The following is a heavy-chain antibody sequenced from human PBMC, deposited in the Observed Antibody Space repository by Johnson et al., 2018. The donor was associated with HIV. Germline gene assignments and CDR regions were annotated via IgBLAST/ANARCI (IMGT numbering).Heavy chain of an antibody. CDR3: AKGFGASSGAFDI. J-gene: IGHJ3*02. CDR1: GFTFSSYA. D-gene: IGHD1-26*01. CDR2: IYSGGST. V-gene: IGHV3-NL1*01. Sequence: QVQLVESGGGVVQPGRSLRLSCAASGFTFSSYAMHWVRQAPGKGLEWVSVIYSGGSTYYADSVKGRFTISRDNSKNTLYLQMNSLRAEDTAVYYCAKGFGASSGAFDIWGQGTMVTVSS.